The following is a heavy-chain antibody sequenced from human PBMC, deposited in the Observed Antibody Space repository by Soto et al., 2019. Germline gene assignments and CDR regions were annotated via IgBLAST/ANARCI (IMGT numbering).Heavy chain of an antibody. CDR3: AKRRGAGGHFDY. V-gene: IGHV3-23*01. J-gene: IGHJ4*02. CDR1: GFTFSSYA. D-gene: IGHD2-15*01. Sequence: GSIVLSGAASGFTFSSYAMGGVRQGPGKGLEWVAVVSIGGSTHYADSVRGRFTISRDNSKNTLSLQMNSLTAEDTAVYFCAKRRGAGGHFDYWGQGALLTVSS. CDR2: VSIGGST.